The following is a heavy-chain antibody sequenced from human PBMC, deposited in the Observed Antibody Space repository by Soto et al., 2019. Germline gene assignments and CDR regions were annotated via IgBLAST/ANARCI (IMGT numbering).Heavy chain of an antibody. CDR3: AKTDSSGWYRFDY. Sequence: EVQLLESGGDLVQPGGSLRLSCAASGFTFSNYAMTWVRQAPGEGLEWVSVITNGGGDTLHADSVRGRFTISRDNSKNTLYLQMNSLRAEDTAVYYCAKTDSSGWYRFDYWGQGTLVTVSS. J-gene: IGHJ4*02. D-gene: IGHD6-19*01. CDR2: ITNGGGDT. CDR1: GFTFSNYA. V-gene: IGHV3-23*01.